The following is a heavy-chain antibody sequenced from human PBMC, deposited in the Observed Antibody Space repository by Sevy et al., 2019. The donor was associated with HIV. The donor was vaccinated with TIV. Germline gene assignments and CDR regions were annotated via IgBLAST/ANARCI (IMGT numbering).Heavy chain of an antibody. J-gene: IGHJ6*02. CDR3: TTDEAAAGIVRYYYYYGMDV. CDR2: IKSKTDGGTI. Sequence: GGSLRLSCAASEFTFSNAWMSWVRQAPGKGLEWVGRIKSKTDGGTIDYAAPVKGRFTISRDDSKNTLYLQMNSLKTEDTAVYYCTTDEAAAGIVRYYYYYGMDVWGQGTTVTVSS. D-gene: IGHD6-13*01. CDR1: EFTFSNAW. V-gene: IGHV3-15*01.